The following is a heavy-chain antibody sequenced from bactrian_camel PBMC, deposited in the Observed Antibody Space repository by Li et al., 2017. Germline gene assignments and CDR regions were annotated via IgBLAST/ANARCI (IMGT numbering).Heavy chain of an antibody. CDR2: ITPGRGRR. V-gene: IGHV3S54*01. J-gene: IGHJ4*01. Sequence: VQLVESGGGSVQAGGSLRLSCASSGSIYDTMCMGWVRQAPGKDREGVAAITPGRGRRYYGDSVKGRFTISRDNSRNTLYLQLNSLETEDTAMYYCGADVTFCTGATWVFDVIRYPYWGQGTQVTVS. CDR1: GSIYDTMC. D-gene: IGHD5*01. CDR3: GADVTFCTGATWVFDVIRYPY.